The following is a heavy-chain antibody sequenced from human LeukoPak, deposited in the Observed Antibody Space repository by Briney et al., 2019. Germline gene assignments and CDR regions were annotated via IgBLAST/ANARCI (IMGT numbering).Heavy chain of an antibody. CDR1: GYTFTSYY. CDR3: ARDSATVTTSYYYYYMDV. V-gene: IGHV1-46*01. J-gene: IGHJ6*03. D-gene: IGHD4-11*01. CDR2: INPSGGST. Sequence: ASVKVSCKAPGYTFTSYYMHWVRQAPGQGLEWMGIINPSGGSTSYAQKFQGRVTMTRDMSTSTVYMELSSLRSEDTAVYYCARDSATVTTSYYYYYMDVWGKGTTVTVSS.